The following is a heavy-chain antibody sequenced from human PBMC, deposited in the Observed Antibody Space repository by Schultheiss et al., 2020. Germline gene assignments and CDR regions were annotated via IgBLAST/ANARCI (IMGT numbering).Heavy chain of an antibody. J-gene: IGHJ6*02. V-gene: IGHV3-23*03. Sequence: GGSLRLSCAASGFTFSSYAMSWVRQAPGKGLEWVSVIYSGGNTCYADSVKGRFTISSDNSKNTLYLQMNSLRAEDTAVYYCASGGAYYDILTGYSGEDYYYYYGMDVWGQGTTVTVSS. CDR1: GFTFSSYA. D-gene: IGHD3-9*01. CDR3: ASGGAYYDILTGYSGEDYYYYYGMDV. CDR2: IYSGGNT.